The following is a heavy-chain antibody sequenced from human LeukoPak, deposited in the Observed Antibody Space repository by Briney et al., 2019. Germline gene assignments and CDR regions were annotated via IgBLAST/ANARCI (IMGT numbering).Heavy chain of an antibody. Sequence: PSETLSLTCTVSGGSISSSSYYWGWIRQPPGKGLEWIGYIYYSGSTNYNPSLKSRVTISVDTSKNQFSLKLSSVTAADTAVYYCARAELSGYDSYYFDYWGQGTLVTVS. J-gene: IGHJ4*02. CDR3: ARAELSGYDSYYFDY. D-gene: IGHD5-12*01. CDR1: GGSISSSSYY. CDR2: IYYSGST. V-gene: IGHV4-61*05.